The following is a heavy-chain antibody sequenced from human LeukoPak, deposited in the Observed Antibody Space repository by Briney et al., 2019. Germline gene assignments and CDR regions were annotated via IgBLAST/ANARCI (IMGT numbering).Heavy chain of an antibody. CDR1: GFAFSSYW. V-gene: IGHV3-74*01. J-gene: IGHJ6*02. CDR2: INSDGSST. D-gene: IGHD4-17*01. Sequence: GGSLGLSCAASGFAFSSYWMHWVRQAPGKGLVWVSRINSDGSSTSYADSVKGRFTISRDNAKNTLYLQMNSLRAEDTAVYYCAREDYGDYSALSTDYYYYGMDVWGQGTTVTVSS. CDR3: AREDYGDYSALSTDYYYYGMDV.